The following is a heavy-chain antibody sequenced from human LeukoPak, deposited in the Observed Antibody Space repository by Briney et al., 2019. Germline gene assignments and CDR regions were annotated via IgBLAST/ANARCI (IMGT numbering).Heavy chain of an antibody. CDR2: ISENGGNT. CDR1: GFTFSSYP. Sequence: GGSLRLSCAASGFTFSSYPMHWVRQAPGKGLEYVSAISENGGNTYYANSVRGRFTISRDTSKNTLYLQMGSLRVEDMAVYYCAREDTPGSNWFDPWGQGTLVTVSS. CDR3: AREDTPGSNWFDP. V-gene: IGHV3-64*01. J-gene: IGHJ5*02.